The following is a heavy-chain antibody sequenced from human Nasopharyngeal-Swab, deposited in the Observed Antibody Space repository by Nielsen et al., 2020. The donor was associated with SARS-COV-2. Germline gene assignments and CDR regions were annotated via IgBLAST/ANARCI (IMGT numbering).Heavy chain of an antibody. CDR1: GFTFSNAW. CDR3: TTEGAAMNSEEHYYSYYMDV. Sequence: GESLKISCAASGFTFSNAWMSWVRQAPGKGLEWVGRIKSKTDGGTTDYAAPVKGRFTISRDDSKNTLYLQMNSLKTEDTAVYYCTTEGAAMNSEEHYYSYYMDVWGKGTTVTVSS. V-gene: IGHV3-15*01. CDR2: IKSKTDGGTT. J-gene: IGHJ6*03. D-gene: IGHD5-18*01.